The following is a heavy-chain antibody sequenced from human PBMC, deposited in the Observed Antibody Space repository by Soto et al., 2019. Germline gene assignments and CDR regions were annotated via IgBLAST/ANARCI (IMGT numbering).Heavy chain of an antibody. J-gene: IGHJ4*02. CDR3: AKYRSSTSCYAFDY. Sequence: EVQLLESGGGLVQPGGSLRLSCAASGFTFRNYAMSWARQAPGKGLEWVSAISGIGGTTHYADSVKGRFTISRDNSKNTLYLQMNSLRVEDTAVYYCAKYRSSTSCYAFDYWGQGSLVTVSS. CDR1: GFTFRNYA. D-gene: IGHD2-2*01. CDR2: ISGIGGTT. V-gene: IGHV3-23*01.